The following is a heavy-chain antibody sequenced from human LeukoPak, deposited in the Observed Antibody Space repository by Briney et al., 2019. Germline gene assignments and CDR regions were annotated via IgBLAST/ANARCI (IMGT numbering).Heavy chain of an antibody. D-gene: IGHD6-19*01. CDR2: IDPSDSYT. Sequence: GESLKISCNGSGYXFTSYWISWVRQMPGKGLEWMGRIDPSDSYTNYSPSFQGHVTISADKSISTAYLQWSSLKASDTAMYYCARAVTGPPDAFDIWGQGTMVTVSS. V-gene: IGHV5-10-1*01. J-gene: IGHJ3*02. CDR3: ARAVTGPPDAFDI. CDR1: GYXFTSYW.